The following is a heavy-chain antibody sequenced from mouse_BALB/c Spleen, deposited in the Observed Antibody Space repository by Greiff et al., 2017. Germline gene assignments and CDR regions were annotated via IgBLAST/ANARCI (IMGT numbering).Heavy chain of an antibody. V-gene: IGHV1-5*01. D-gene: IGHD1-1*01. CDR2: IYPGNSDT. CDR1: GYTFTSYW. J-gene: IGHJ1*01. Sequence: VQLQQSGTVLARPGASVKMSCKASGYTFTSYWMHWVKQRPGQGLEWIGAIYPGNSDTSYNQKFKGKAKLTAVTSTSTAYMELSSLTNEDSAVYYCTRVGYGSSFWYFDVWGAGTTVTVSS. CDR3: TRVGYGSSFWYFDV.